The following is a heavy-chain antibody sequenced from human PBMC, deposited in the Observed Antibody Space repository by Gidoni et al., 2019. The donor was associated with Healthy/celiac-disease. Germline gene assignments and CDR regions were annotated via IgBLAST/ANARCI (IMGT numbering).Heavy chain of an antibody. CDR2: IYYSGST. V-gene: IGHV4-31*03. D-gene: IGHD3-10*01. Sequence: QVQLQESGPGLVKPSQTLSLTCTVSGGSISSGGYYWSWSRQHPGKGLEWIGYIYYSGSTYYNPSLKSRVTISVDTTKNQFSLKLSSVTAADTAVYSCARDALTMVRGGEYYYYGMDVWGQGTTVTVSS. CDR1: GGSISSGGYY. CDR3: ARDALTMVRGGEYYYYGMDV. J-gene: IGHJ6*02.